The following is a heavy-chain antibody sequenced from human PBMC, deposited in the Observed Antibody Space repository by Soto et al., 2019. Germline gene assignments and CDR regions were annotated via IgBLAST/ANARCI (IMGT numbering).Heavy chain of an antibody. V-gene: IGHV3-30*18. CDR2: ISYDGSNK. J-gene: IGHJ5*02. CDR1: LFTFSSYS. Sequence: GALRVSCADPLFTFSSYSMHWVRQAPGKGLEWVAVISYDGSNKYYADSVKGRFTISRDNSKNTLYLQMNSLRAEDTAVYYCAKDLPRLTTGNWFDPWGQGTLVPVSS. CDR3: AKDLPRLTTGNWFDP. D-gene: IGHD4-17*01.